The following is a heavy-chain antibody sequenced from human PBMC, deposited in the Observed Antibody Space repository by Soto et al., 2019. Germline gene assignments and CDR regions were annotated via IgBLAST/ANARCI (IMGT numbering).Heavy chain of an antibody. D-gene: IGHD3-10*01. CDR2: IYYSGST. CDR3: ARNGGGMVRGVTDFDY. CDR1: GGSISSSSYY. Sequence: QLQLQESGPGLVKPSETLSLTCTVSGGSISSSSYYWGWIRQPPGKGLEWIGSIYYSGSTYYNPSLKSRVTISVDTSKNQFSLKLSSVTAADTAVYYCARNGGGMVRGVTDFDYWGQGTLVTVSS. V-gene: IGHV4-39*01. J-gene: IGHJ4*02.